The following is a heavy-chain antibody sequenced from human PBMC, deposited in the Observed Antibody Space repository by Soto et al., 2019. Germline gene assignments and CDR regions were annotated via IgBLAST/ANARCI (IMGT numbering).Heavy chain of an antibody. D-gene: IGHD2-21*02. V-gene: IGHV3-30*03. J-gene: IGHJ2*01. CDR3: FQAEDGIRDDCSVSAFLLNRSSDL. Sequence: KRLEWVAVISYDGSNKYYADSVKGRFTISRDNSKNTLYLQMNSLRAEDTAVYFFFQAEDGIRDDCSVSAFLLNRSSDL. CDR2: ISYDGSNK.